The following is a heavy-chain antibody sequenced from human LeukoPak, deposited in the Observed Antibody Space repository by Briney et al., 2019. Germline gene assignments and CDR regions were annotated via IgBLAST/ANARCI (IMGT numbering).Heavy chain of an antibody. Sequence: GRSLRLSCAASGFTFTNYAIHWVRQAPGEGLEWVAAISYDGSNKYYGDPVRGRFTISRDNSKNTLYLQMNSLRAEDTAVYYCAKSVSGSYVNGMDVWGQGTTVIVSS. CDR3: AKSVSGSYVNGMDV. V-gene: IGHV3-30*18. J-gene: IGHJ6*02. CDR2: ISYDGSNK. CDR1: GFTFTNYA. D-gene: IGHD3-10*01.